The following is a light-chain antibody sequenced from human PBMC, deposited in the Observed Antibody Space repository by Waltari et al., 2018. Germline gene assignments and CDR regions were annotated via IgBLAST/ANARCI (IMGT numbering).Light chain of an antibody. CDR1: RVGTRT. Sequence: SFVLTQPPSVSVAPGQTATITCGGTRVGTRTVHWYQQKPGQAPVLVLYYDSERPSGIPERISGSTFGNTPTLTIDGVEAGDEADYYCQVWDTDGDHPVFGGGTKLTVL. J-gene: IGLJ3*02. CDR3: QVWDTDGDHPV. CDR2: YDS. V-gene: IGLV3-21*01.